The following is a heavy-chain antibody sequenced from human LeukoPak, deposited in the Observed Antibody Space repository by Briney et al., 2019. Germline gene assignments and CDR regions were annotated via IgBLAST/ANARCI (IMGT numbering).Heavy chain of an antibody. J-gene: IGHJ4*02. V-gene: IGHV3-7*01. CDR1: GFIFSSYE. CDR3: SRSLDY. Sequence: GGSLRLSCAASGFIFSSYEMNWVRQAPGKEMEWVANINQDGSVQYYAASVRGRFTISRDNAKNSLYLQVNILKAEDTAIYYCSRSLDYLGQGALVTVSS. CDR2: INQDGSVQ.